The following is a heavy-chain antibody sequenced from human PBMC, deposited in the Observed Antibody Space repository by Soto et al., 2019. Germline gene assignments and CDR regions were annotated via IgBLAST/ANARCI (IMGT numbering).Heavy chain of an antibody. D-gene: IGHD1-26*01. Sequence: EVQLLESGGGLVPPGGSLRLSCVASGFAFSTYAMSWVRQAPGKGLEWVSGITKSDGSTYYADSVKGRYTISRDNSKNTLFLQMERLRADDTAVYYCAPLGEWELLSFDSWGQGTLVTVSS. J-gene: IGHJ4*02. CDR3: APLGEWELLSFDS. CDR2: ITKSDGST. CDR1: GFAFSTYA. V-gene: IGHV3-23*01.